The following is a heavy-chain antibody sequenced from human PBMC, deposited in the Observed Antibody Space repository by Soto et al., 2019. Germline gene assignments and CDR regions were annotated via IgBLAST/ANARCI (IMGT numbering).Heavy chain of an antibody. CDR2: INPSGGST. D-gene: IGHD3-9*01. CDR3: ARDLTHNLRYFDLLYGMDV. J-gene: IGHJ6*02. CDR1: GYTFTSYY. V-gene: IGHV1-46*01. Sequence: ASVKVSCKASGYTFTSYYMHWVRQAPGQGLEWMGIINPSGGSTSYAQKFQGRVTMTRDTSTSTVYMELSSLRSEDTAVYYCARDLTHNLRYFDLLYGMDVWGQGTTVTVSS.